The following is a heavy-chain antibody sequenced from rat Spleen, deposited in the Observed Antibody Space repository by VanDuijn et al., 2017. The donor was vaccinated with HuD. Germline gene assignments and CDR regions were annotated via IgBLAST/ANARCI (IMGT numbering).Heavy chain of an antibody. CDR2: ISYSGST. CDR1: GYSITSNY. D-gene: IGHD1-11*01. J-gene: IGHJ3*01. CDR3: AKDPSTTEGKLGNWCVY. Sequence: EVQLQESGPGLVKPSQSLSLTCSVTGYSITSNYWGWIRKFPGNKMEWMAYISYSGSTGFNPSLKSRISITRDTSKNQFFLQLTSVTTEDTATYYCAKDPSTTEGKLGNWCVYWGQGTLVTVSS. V-gene: IGHV3-1*01.